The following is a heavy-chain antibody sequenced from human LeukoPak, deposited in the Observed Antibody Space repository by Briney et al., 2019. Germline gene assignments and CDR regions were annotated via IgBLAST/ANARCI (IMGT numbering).Heavy chain of an antibody. CDR1: GYTFTSYG. J-gene: IGHJ3*02. V-gene: IGHV1-69*06. D-gene: IGHD3-10*01. CDR3: ARGRLLDTFDI. Sequence: ASVKVSCKASGYTFTSYGISWVRQAPGQGLEWMGGIVPIFGKPSYAQKFQGRVTITADTSTSTVYMELSSLRSDDTAVYYCARGRLLDTFDIWGQGTMVAVSS. CDR2: IVPIFGKP.